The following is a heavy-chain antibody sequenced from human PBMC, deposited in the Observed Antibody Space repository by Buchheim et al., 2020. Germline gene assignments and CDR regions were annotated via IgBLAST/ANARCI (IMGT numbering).Heavy chain of an antibody. CDR3: AKRFDQRYFDY. CDR1: GFIFSSYL. Sequence: EVQLLESGGGLVQPGGSLRLSCAASGFIFSSYLMTWVRQAPGKGLECVATITGSGDSTYYADSVKGRFTIPRDNSKNTTYLQMNSLRAEDTAVYYCAKRFDQRYFDYWGQGTL. D-gene: IGHD2-2*01. V-gene: IGHV3-23*01. J-gene: IGHJ4*02. CDR2: ITGSGDST.